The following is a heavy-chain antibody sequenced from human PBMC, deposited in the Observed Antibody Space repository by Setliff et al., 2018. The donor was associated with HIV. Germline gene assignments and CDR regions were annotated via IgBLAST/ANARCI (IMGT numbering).Heavy chain of an antibody. Sequence: ASVKVSCKASGYTFTGYCVHWVRQAPGQGLEWMGWMNPKSGNTGYARKFQGRVTMTRDTSIDTAYMELTSLTSEDTAVYYCARGRGSSAWFDPWGQGTLVTVSS. D-gene: IGHD3-10*01. CDR1: GYTFTGYC. J-gene: IGHJ5*02. CDR3: ARGRGSSAWFDP. CDR2: MNPKSGNT. V-gene: IGHV1-8*02.